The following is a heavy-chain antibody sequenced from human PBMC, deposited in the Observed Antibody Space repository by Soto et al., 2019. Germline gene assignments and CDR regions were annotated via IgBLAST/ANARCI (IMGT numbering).Heavy chain of an antibody. D-gene: IGHD3-22*01. J-gene: IGHJ5*02. CDR2: INPSGGST. V-gene: IGHV1-46*01. CDR3: ARADQDYYDSSGYPPTQYNWFDP. CDR1: GYTFTSYY. Sequence: ASVKVSCKASGYTFTSYYMHWVRQAPGQGLEWMGIINPSGGSTGYAQKFQGRVTMTRDTSTSTVYMELSSLRSEDTAVYYCARADQDYYDSSGYPPTQYNWFDPWGQGTRVTVSS.